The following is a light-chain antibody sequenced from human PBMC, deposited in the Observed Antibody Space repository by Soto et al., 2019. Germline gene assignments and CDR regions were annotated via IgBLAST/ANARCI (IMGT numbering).Light chain of an antibody. CDR3: QQSYSTPIT. CDR2: KAS. CDR1: QSITNW. Sequence: DIQMTRSRSTLGASVGDRVTITCRASQSITNWLAWYQQKPGKAPKVLIYKASSLESGVPSRFSGSGSGTDFTLTISSLQPEDFATYYCQQSYSTPITFGQGTRLEIK. J-gene: IGKJ5*01. V-gene: IGKV1-5*03.